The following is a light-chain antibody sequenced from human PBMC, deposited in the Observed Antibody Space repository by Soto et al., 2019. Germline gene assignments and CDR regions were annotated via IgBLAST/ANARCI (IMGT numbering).Light chain of an antibody. V-gene: IGKV3-15*01. CDR1: QSVSSN. CDR3: QQYNNWPWCT. J-gene: IGKJ2*02. CDR2: GAS. Sequence: EIVMTQSPATLSVSPGERATLSCRASQSVSSNLAWYQQKPGQAPRLLIYGASTRATGIPARFSGSGSGTEFTLTLSSLQSEDFAVYYCQQYNNWPWCTFGQGTKLEIK.